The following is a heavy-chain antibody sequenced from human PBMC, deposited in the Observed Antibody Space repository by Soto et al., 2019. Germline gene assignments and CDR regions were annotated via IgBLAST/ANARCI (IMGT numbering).Heavy chain of an antibody. CDR1: GGSINTNYY. D-gene: IGHD4-4*01. Sequence: SETLSLTCLVSGGSINTNYYWGWVRQPPGKGLEWIASIYYSGNSYSNPSLKSRLTISVDTSKNQFSLNLTSVTAADTAVYYCVGDDYSNPWHYYGMDVWGQGTTVTVSS. J-gene: IGHJ6*02. CDR3: VGDDYSNPWHYYGMDV. V-gene: IGHV4-39*01. CDR2: IYYSGNS.